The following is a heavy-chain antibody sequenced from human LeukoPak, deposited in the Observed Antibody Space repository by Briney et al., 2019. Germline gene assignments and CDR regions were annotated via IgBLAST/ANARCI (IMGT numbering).Heavy chain of an antibody. CDR3: TTRRQDGW. J-gene: IGHJ4*02. V-gene: IGHV3-15*01. CDR2: IKSKSDGGTI. Sequence: GGSLRLSCVGSGFTFSDAWMSWVRQAPGEGLEWVGRIKSKSDGGTIDYAAPVKGRFTISRDDSRNTLYLQMNSLRTEDTAVYYCTTRRQDGWWGQGTLVTVS. D-gene: IGHD2-15*01. CDR1: GFTFSDAW.